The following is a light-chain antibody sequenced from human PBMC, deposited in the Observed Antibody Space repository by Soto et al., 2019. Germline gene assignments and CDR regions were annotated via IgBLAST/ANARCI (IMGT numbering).Light chain of an antibody. V-gene: IGKV1-39*01. J-gene: IGKJ1*01. CDR3: QQSYTIPWT. Sequence: DIQMTQSASSLSASVGDGVTVTCLASQSVRSYLNWYQQKPGKAPKVLIYAASSLQSGVPSRFSGSGSGTDFTLTISSLQPEDFATYYCQQSYTIPWTFGQGTKVDIK. CDR1: QSVRSY. CDR2: AAS.